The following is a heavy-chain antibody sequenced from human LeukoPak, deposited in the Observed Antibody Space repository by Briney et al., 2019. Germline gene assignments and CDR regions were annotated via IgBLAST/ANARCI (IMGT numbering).Heavy chain of an antibody. V-gene: IGHV4-34*03. CDR2: INHSGST. J-gene: IGHJ6*03. D-gene: IGHD5/OR15-5a*01. CDR3: HVYRPYYYYYYMDV. Sequence: SETLSLTCAVYGGSFSGYYWSWIRQPPGKGLEWIGEINHSGSTNYNPSLKSRVTISVDTSKNQFSLKLSSVTAADTAVYYCHVYRPYYYYYYMDVWGKGTTVTVSS. CDR1: GGSFSGYY.